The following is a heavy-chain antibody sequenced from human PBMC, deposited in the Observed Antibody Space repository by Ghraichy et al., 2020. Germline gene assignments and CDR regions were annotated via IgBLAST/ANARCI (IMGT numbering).Heavy chain of an antibody. J-gene: IGHJ5*02. V-gene: IGHV4-59*01. CDR2: IYYSGST. Sequence: SETLSLTCTVSGGSISSYYWSWIRQPPGKGLEWIGYIYYSGSTNYNPSLKSRVTISVDTSKNQFSLKLSSVTAADTAVYYCAGLSGSYRQLDPWGQGTLVTVSS. CDR1: GGSISSYY. D-gene: IGHD1-26*01. CDR3: AGLSGSYRQLDP.